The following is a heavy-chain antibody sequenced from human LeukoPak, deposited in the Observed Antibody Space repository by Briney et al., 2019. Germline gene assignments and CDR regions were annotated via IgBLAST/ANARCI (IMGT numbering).Heavy chain of an antibody. Sequence: GGSLRLSCAASGLTLSNAWTEWVRQPPGKGLEWVGRIKSKTDGGTTDYAAPVKGRFTISRDDSKNTLYLQMNSLKTEDTAVYYCTTVGNMGLFPVDWGQGTLVTVSS. CDR2: IKSKTDGGTT. D-gene: IGHD2/OR15-2a*01. CDR3: TTVGNMGLFPVD. V-gene: IGHV3-15*07. J-gene: IGHJ4*02. CDR1: GLTLSNAW.